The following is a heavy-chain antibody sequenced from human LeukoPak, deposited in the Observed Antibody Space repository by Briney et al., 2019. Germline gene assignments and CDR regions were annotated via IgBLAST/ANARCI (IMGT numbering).Heavy chain of an antibody. J-gene: IGHJ4*02. CDR2: IYHSGST. V-gene: IGHV4-4*02. CDR1: GGSISSSNW. D-gene: IGHD4-17*01. Sequence: SETLSLTCAVSGGSISSSNWWSWVRQPPGKGLEWIGEIYHSGSTNYNPSLKSRVTISVDKSKNQFSLKLSSVTAADTAVYYCARVKGPPPHYGDYVGGDYWGQGTLVTVSS. CDR3: ARVKGPPPHYGDYVGGDY.